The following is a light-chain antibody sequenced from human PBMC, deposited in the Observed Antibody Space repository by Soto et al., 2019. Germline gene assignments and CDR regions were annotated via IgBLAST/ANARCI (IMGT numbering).Light chain of an antibody. J-gene: IGKJ2*01. CDR1: QYISNN. CDR3: QQSYSTPPT. V-gene: IGKV1-39*01. CDR2: TAS. Sequence: DIKMTQSPSSLSASVGDRVTITCRASQYISNNLNGYRQNPGTAPKLPTHTASTLQSGVPSRFSGRGSGPDFTLTISSVQPDDFAIYFCQQSYSTPPTFGQGTTLEIK.